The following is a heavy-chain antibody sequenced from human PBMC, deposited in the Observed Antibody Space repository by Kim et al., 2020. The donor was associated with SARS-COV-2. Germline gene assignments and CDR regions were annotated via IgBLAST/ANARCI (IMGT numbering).Heavy chain of an antibody. Sequence: ASVKVSCKTSGHSFTSYSIHWVRQAPGQGLEWLGGIDCDTGNTIYSQKFQGRVTFTTDTSTSTAYMELSFLRSEDSAVYYCLGGFYSDYWGSATLFTVCS. V-gene: IGHV1-3*01. CDR3: LGGFYSDY. CDR2: IDCDTGNT. J-gene: IGHJ4*02. D-gene: IGHD3-16*01. CDR1: GHSFTSYS.